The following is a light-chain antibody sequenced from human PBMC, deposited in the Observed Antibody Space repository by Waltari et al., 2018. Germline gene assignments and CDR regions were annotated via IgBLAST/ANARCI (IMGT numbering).Light chain of an antibody. J-gene: IGKJ3*01. CDR2: EAS. Sequence: EIVLTQSPATLSLSPGERATLSCRASQIVSHYLAWFQQKPGQAPRLLIYEASRRATGIPTRFSGSGSATDFTLTISSLEPEDFAVYYCQQRSNWLFTFGPGTKVEIK. CDR3: QQRSNWLFT. V-gene: IGKV3-11*01. CDR1: QIVSHY.